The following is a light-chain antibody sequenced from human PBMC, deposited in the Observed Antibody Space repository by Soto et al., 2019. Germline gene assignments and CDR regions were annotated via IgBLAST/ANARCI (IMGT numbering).Light chain of an antibody. CDR1: QSVNSY. J-gene: IGKJ2*02. CDR3: QQRANWPRT. V-gene: IGKV3-11*01. Sequence: IVLTQSPATLSLSPGERATLSCRASQSVNSYLAWYQQKPGQAPRLLIYDASNRATGIPARFSASGSGTDFTLTISSLEPEDFAVYYCQQRANWPRTFGQGTKVDIK. CDR2: DAS.